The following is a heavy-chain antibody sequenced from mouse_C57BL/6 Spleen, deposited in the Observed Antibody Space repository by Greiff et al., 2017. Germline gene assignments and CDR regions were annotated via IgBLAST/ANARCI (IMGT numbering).Heavy chain of an antibody. V-gene: IGHV1-69*01. J-gene: IGHJ4*01. CDR3: ARRGGIWSYAMDY. Sequence: QVQLQQPGAELVMPGASVKLSCKASGYTFTSYCMHWVKQRPGQGLEWIGEIDPSDSYTKYNQKFKGKSTLTVDKSSSAAYMQLSSLTSEDSAVYYCARRGGIWSYAMDYWGQGTSVTVSS. CDR1: GYTFTSYC. D-gene: IGHD1-1*02. CDR2: IDPSDSYT.